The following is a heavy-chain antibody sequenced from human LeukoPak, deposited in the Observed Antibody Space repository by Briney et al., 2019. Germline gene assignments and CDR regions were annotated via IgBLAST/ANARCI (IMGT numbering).Heavy chain of an antibody. V-gene: IGHV3-23*01. CDR1: GFTFSSYA. CDR3: AKVEVTMVRGVILGPMDV. J-gene: IGHJ6*02. CDR2: ISGSGGST. D-gene: IGHD3-10*01. Sequence: GGSLRLSCAASGFTFSSYAMSWVRQAPGKGLEWVSAISGSGGSTYYADSVKGRFTISRDNSKNTLYLQMNSLRAEDTAVYYCAKVEVTMVRGVILGPMDVWGQGTTVTVPS.